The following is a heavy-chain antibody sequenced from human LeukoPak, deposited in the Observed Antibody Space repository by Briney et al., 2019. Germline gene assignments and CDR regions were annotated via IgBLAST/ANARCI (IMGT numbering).Heavy chain of an antibody. CDR3: ASTAELSYYDFWSGSVPLDY. CDR1: AFTFSRYS. Sequence: GGSLRLSCAASAFTFSRYSMNWFRQAPGKGLEWVSSISSSSYIYYADSVKGRFTISRDNAKNSLYLQMSSLRAEDTAVYYCASTAELSYYDFWSGSVPLDYWGQGTLVTVSS. D-gene: IGHD3-3*01. CDR2: ISSSSYI. J-gene: IGHJ4*02. V-gene: IGHV3-21*01.